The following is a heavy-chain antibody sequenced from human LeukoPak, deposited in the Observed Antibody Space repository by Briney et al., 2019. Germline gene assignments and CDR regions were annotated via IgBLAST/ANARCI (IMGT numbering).Heavy chain of an antibody. CDR3: ARTRLDGSLSLDY. Sequence: GGSLRLSCAASGFTVSSNYMSWVRQAPGKGLEWVSVIYSGGSTYYADSVKGRFTISRDNSKNTLYLQMNSLRAEDTAVYYCARTRLDGSLSLDYWGQGTLVTVSS. CDR1: GFTVSSNY. CDR2: IYSGGST. J-gene: IGHJ4*02. V-gene: IGHV3-53*01. D-gene: IGHD3/OR15-3a*01.